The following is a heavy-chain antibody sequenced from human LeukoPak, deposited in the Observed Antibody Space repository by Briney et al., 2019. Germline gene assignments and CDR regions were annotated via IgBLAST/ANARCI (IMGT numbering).Heavy chain of an antibody. CDR3: ARSGNYDC. J-gene: IGHJ4*02. Sequence: GGSLRLSCAASGFTFSSNSMNWVRQPPGKGLEWVSSIDSSGRGTYYADSVKGRFTISRDNAKNSLYLQMNSLRDEDTAVYYCARSGNYDCWGQGTLVTVSP. CDR2: IDSSGRGT. D-gene: IGHD1-1*01. CDR1: GFTFSSNS. V-gene: IGHV3-21*01.